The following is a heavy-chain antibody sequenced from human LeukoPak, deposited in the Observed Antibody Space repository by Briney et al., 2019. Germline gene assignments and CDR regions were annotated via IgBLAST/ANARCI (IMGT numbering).Heavy chain of an antibody. V-gene: IGHV4-34*01. J-gene: IGHJ6*02. CDR3: ARNYEAPYYYYYAMDV. D-gene: IGHD3-3*01. CDR1: GGSFSGYY. CDR2: INHSGST. Sequence: SETLSLTCAVYGGSFSGYYWSWIRQPPGKGLEWIGEINHSGSTNYNPSLKSRVTISVDTSKNQFSLKLSSVTAADTAVYYCARNYEAPYYYYYAMDVWGQGTTVTVSS.